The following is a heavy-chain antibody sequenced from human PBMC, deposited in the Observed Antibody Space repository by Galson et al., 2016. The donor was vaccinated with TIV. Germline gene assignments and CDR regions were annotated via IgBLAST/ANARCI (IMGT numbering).Heavy chain of an antibody. Sequence: SLRLSCAASGFTFGSYAMNWVRQAPGKGLERVSSIGGSGGSPYYADSVKGRFTISRDSSKNTVFLQMNSLKAEDTAIYYCAEDRQWIPSTLDHWGQGTLVTVSS. J-gene: IGHJ4*02. CDR1: GFTFGSYA. CDR2: IGGSGGSP. D-gene: IGHD5-18*01. V-gene: IGHV3-23*01. CDR3: AEDRQWIPSTLDH.